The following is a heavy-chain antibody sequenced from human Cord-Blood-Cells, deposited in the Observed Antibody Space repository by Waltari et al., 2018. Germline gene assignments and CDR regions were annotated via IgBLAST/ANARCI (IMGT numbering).Heavy chain of an antibody. CDR2: ISWEGGST. CDR3: AKSSPRYCSSTSCYFDY. CDR1: GFPFDDYA. Sequence: EVQLVESGGVVVQPGGSLRLSCAASGFPFDDYAMHWVRQAPGKGLEWVSLISWEGGSTYYADSVKGRFTISRDNSKNSLYLQMNSLRAEDTALYYCAKSSPRYCSSTSCYFDYWGQGTLVTVSS. V-gene: IGHV3-43D*03. D-gene: IGHD2-2*01. J-gene: IGHJ4*02.